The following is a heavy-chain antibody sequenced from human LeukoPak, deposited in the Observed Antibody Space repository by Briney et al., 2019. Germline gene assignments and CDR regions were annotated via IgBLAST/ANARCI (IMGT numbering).Heavy chain of an antibody. J-gene: IGHJ4*02. CDR3: ARGRYVTTRGGAAAGFLDY. Sequence: PSETLSLTCAVSGGSFSGHYWNWIRNPPGKGLEWIGEINHGGSTNYNPSLKSRGTISVDTSQKQFSLRLSSVTAADTAVYYCARGRYVTTRGGAAAGFLDYWGQGTLVTVST. CDR2: INHGGST. CDR1: GGSFSGHY. D-gene: IGHD6-13*01. V-gene: IGHV4-34*01.